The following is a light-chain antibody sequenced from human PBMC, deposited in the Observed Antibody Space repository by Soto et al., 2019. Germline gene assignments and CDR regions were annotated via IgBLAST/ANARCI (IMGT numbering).Light chain of an antibody. J-gene: IGLJ1*01. V-gene: IGLV2-14*01. CDR3: CSYTRTSNHYF. CDR1: SSDIGGYDY. Sequence: QSALTQPAFASGSPGQSITISCTGTSSDIGGYDYVSWYQQRPGKAPKLMIYEVRYRPSGVSNRFSGSKSGNTASLTISGLQAEDEADYYCCSYTRTSNHYFFGSGTKVTVL. CDR2: EVR.